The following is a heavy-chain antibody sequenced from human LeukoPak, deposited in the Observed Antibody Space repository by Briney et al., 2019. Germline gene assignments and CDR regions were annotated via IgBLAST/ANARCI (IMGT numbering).Heavy chain of an antibody. Sequence: PRGSLRLSCAASGFTFDDYAMHWVRQAPGKGLEWVSGISWNSGSIDYADSVKGRFTISRDNAKNSLYLQMNSLRPEDMALYYCAKQKSSRGWYYDAFDIWGQGTMVTVSS. D-gene: IGHD6-19*01. V-gene: IGHV3-9*03. CDR2: ISWNSGSI. CDR1: GFTFDDYA. J-gene: IGHJ3*02. CDR3: AKQKSSRGWYYDAFDI.